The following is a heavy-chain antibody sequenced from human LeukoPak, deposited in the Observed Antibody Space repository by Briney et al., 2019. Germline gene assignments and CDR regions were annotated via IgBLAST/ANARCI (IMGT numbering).Heavy chain of an antibody. Sequence: PGGSLRLSCAASGFTFSSYAMSWVRQAPGKGLEWVSAITGGGGGTYYADSVKGRLTISRDNSKNTLSLQMNSLRAEDTAVYYCAKRLSDSSGYYPLLDYWGQGTLVTVSS. J-gene: IGHJ4*02. V-gene: IGHV3-23*01. CDR2: ITGGGGGT. CDR3: AKRLSDSSGYYPLLDY. D-gene: IGHD3-22*01. CDR1: GFTFSSYA.